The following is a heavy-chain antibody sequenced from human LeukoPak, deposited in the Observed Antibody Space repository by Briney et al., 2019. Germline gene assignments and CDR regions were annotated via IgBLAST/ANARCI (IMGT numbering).Heavy chain of an antibody. V-gene: IGHV4-34*01. CDR1: GGSFSGYY. J-gene: IGHJ3*02. Sequence: PSETLSLTCAVYGGSFSGYYWSWIRQPPGKGLEWIGEINHSGSTNYNPSLKSRVTISVDTPKNQFSLKLSSVTAADTAVYYCARVVVTAVGYNAFDIWGQGTMVTVSS. D-gene: IGHD2-21*02. CDR2: INHSGST. CDR3: ARVVVTAVGYNAFDI.